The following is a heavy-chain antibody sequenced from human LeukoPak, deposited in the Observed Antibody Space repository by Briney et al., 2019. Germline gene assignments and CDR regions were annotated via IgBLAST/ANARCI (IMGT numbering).Heavy chain of an antibody. Sequence: SVKVSCKASGGTFSSYAISWVRQAPGQGLEWMGGIIPTFGTANYAQKFQGRVTITADESTSTAYMELSSLRSEDTAVYYCARDSWTGPGIAPNWGQGTLVTVSS. D-gene: IGHD6-13*01. CDR3: ARDSWTGPGIAPN. J-gene: IGHJ4*02. V-gene: IGHV1-69*13. CDR2: IIPTFGTA. CDR1: GGTFSSYA.